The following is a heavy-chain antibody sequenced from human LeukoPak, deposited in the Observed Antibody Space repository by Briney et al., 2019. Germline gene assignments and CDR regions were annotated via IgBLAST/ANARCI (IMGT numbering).Heavy chain of an antibody. CDR3: ARRWDYYYDSSGPSWFDP. V-gene: IGHV5-51*01. CDR1: GYSFTSYW. Sequence: GESLKISCKGSGYSFTSYWIGWVRQMPGKGLEWMGIIYPGDSDTRYSPSFQGQVTISADKSISTAYLQWSNLKASDTAMYYCARRWDYYYDSSGPSWFDPWGQGTLVTVSS. J-gene: IGHJ5*02. D-gene: IGHD3-22*01. CDR2: IYPGDSDT.